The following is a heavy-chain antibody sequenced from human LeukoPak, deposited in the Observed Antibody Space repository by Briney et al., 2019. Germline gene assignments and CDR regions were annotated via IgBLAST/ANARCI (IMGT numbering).Heavy chain of an antibody. Sequence: GRSLRLSCAASGFTFSSYAMHWVRQAPGKGLEWVAVISYDGSNKYYADSVKGRFTISRDNSKNTLYLQMNSLSAEDTAVYYCARDKTTVYYFDYWGQGTLVTVSS. CDR2: ISYDGSNK. V-gene: IGHV3-30-3*01. CDR3: ARDKTTVYYFDY. CDR1: GFTFSSYA. D-gene: IGHD4-11*01. J-gene: IGHJ4*02.